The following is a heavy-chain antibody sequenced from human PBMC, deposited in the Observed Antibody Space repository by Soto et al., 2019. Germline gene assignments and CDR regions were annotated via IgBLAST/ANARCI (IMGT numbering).Heavy chain of an antibody. D-gene: IGHD6-25*01. CDR1: GFTFDDYA. V-gene: IGHV3-9*01. J-gene: IGHJ4*02. CDR3: AKALYGSGSSPIDY. Sequence: PGGSLRLSCAASGFTFDDYAMHWVRQAPGKGLEWVSYITWNSGYIGYADSVKGRFTISRDNANNSLYLQMNSLKPEDTAFYYCAKALYGSGSSPIDYWGQGTLVTVSS. CDR2: ITWNSGYI.